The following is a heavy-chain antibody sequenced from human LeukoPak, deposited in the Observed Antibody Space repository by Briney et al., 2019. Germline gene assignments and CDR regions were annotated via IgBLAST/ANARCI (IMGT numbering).Heavy chain of an antibody. CDR1: GGSISSSSYY. CDR2: IYYSGST. Sequence: SETLSLTCTVSGGSISSSSYYWVWIRQPPGKGLEWIGSIYYSGSTYYNPSLKSRVTISVDTSKNQFSLKLSSVTAADTDVYYCARDSTYDRPISPWGQGTLVTVSS. V-gene: IGHV4-39*07. D-gene: IGHD3-22*01. CDR3: ARDSTYDRPISP. J-gene: IGHJ5*02.